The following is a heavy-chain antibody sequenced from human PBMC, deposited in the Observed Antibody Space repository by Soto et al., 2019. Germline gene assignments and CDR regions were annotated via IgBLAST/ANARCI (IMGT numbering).Heavy chain of an antibody. CDR3: ARERIALLWFGELES. Sequence: QVQLVQSGAEVKKPGASVKVSCKASGYAFTSYGISWVRQAPGQGLEWMGWISAYNGNTNYAQKLQGRVTMTTDTSTSTAYMELRSLRSDDTAVYYCARERIALLWFGELESWGQGTLVTVSS. D-gene: IGHD3-10*01. V-gene: IGHV1-18*01. CDR1: GYAFTSYG. J-gene: IGHJ5*02. CDR2: ISAYNGNT.